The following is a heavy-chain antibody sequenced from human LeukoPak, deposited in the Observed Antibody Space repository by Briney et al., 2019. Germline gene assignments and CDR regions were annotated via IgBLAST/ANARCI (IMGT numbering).Heavy chain of an antibody. V-gene: IGHV4-59*01. CDR1: GGSFSSYY. D-gene: IGHD3-22*01. CDR2: IYYSGST. Sequence: SETLSLTCTVSGGSFSSYYWSWIRQPPGKGLEWIGYIYYSGSTDYNPSLKSRVTISVETSKNQFSLNLSSVTAADTAVYYCARVTGYMIEDYFDYWGQGTLVTVSS. CDR3: ARVTGYMIEDYFDY. J-gene: IGHJ4*02.